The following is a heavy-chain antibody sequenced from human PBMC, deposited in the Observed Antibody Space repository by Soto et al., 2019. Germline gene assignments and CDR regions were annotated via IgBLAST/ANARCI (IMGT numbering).Heavy chain of an antibody. CDR2: IWYDGSNK. J-gene: IGHJ4*02. Sequence: QVQLVESGGGVVQPGRSLRLSCAASGFTFSSYGMHWVRQAPGKGLEWVAVIWYDGSNKYYAESVKGRFTISGDNSKNTLYLQMNSGRAEDTAVYYCARGGVGAGARDYFYYWGQGTLVTVSS. D-gene: IGHD1-26*01. CDR3: ARGGVGAGARDYFYY. V-gene: IGHV3-33*01. CDR1: GFTFSSYG.